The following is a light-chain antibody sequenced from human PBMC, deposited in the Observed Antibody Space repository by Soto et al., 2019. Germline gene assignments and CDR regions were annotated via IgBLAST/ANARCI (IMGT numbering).Light chain of an antibody. CDR3: QQSYSTAPIT. Sequence: DIQMTQSPSSLSASVGDRVTITCRASQSISSYLNWYQQKPGKAPKLLIYAASSLQSGVPSRFSGSGSGTDFTLTISRLQPEDFATYYCQQSYSTAPITFGQGTRLEIK. V-gene: IGKV1-39*01. J-gene: IGKJ5*01. CDR2: AAS. CDR1: QSISSY.